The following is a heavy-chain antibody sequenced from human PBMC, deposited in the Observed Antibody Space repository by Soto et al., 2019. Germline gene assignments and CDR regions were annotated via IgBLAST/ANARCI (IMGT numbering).Heavy chain of an antibody. V-gene: IGHV4-31*03. D-gene: IGHD5-12*01. CDR3: AREEGGGYDHRWFDP. CDR1: GGSISSGGYY. J-gene: IGHJ5*02. CDR2: IYYSGST. Sequence: QVQLQESGPGLVKPSQTLSLICTVSGGSISSGGYYWSWIRQHPGKGLEWIGYIYYSGSTYYNPSLKSRVTISVDTSKNQFSLKLSSVTAADTAVYYCAREEGGGYDHRWFDPWGQGTLVTVSS.